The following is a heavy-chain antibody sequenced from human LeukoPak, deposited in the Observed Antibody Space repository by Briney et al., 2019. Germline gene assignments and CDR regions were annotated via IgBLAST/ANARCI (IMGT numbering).Heavy chain of an antibody. CDR1: GGSISSYY. D-gene: IGHD4-17*01. J-gene: IGHJ6*03. Sequence: PSETLSLTCTVSGGSISSYYWSWIRQPPGKGLEWIGYIYYSGSTNYNPSLKSRVTISIDTSKNQFSLKLSSVTAADTAVYYCAGVYGRFHYYYMDVWGKGTTVTISS. V-gene: IGHV4-59*12. CDR2: IYYSGST. CDR3: AGVYGRFHYYYMDV.